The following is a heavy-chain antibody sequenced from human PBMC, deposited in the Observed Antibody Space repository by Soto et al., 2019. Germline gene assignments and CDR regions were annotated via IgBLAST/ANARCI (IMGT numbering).Heavy chain of an antibody. Sequence: QVQLVESGGGVVQPGRSLRLSCAASGFTFSSYGMHWVRQAPGKGLEWVAVISYDGSNKYYADSVKGRFTISRDNSKNTLYLQMNSLRGEDTAVYYCAKGAVLRFLEWLFDYWGQGTLVTVSS. V-gene: IGHV3-30*18. CDR1: GFTFSSYG. CDR2: ISYDGSNK. CDR3: AKGAVLRFLEWLFDY. J-gene: IGHJ4*02. D-gene: IGHD3-3*01.